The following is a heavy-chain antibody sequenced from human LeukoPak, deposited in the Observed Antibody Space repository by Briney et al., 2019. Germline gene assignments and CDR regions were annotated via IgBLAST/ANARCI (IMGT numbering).Heavy chain of an antibody. Sequence: GGSLRVSCAASGFTLSSYAMHWVRQAPGKGLEWVAVISYDGSNKDYADSVQGRVTISRDNSKNTLYLQMNSLRTEDTAMYYCASSRYGYCSSISCYVLSYWGQGTLVTVSS. CDR1: GFTLSSYA. V-gene: IGHV3-30*04. D-gene: IGHD2-2*01. J-gene: IGHJ4*02. CDR3: ASSRYGYCSSISCYVLSY. CDR2: ISYDGSNK.